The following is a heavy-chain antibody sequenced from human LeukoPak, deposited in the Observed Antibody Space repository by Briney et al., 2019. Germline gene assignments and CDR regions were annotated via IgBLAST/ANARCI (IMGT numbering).Heavy chain of an antibody. J-gene: IGHJ4*02. V-gene: IGHV3-23*01. D-gene: IGHD3-16*01. CDR2: ISVSGGLT. CDR3: AKRVGGVNNFDY. Sequence: GGSLRLSCAASGFSFSSYAMGWVRQAPGKGLEWVSSISVSGGLTYYEDSLEGRFTISRDNSNNTLYLQMNSLRAEDTAVYYCAKRVGGVNNFDYWGQGTLVTVSS. CDR1: GFSFSSYA.